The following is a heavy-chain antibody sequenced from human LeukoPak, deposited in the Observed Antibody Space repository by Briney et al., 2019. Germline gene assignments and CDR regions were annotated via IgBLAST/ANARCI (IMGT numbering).Heavy chain of an antibody. J-gene: IGHJ5*02. CDR1: GYTFTSYG. CDR2: ISAYNGNT. D-gene: IGHD3-3*01. CDR3: ARVGQRYLEWFNRPAWFDP. V-gene: IGHV1-18*01. Sequence: ASVKVSCKASGYTFTSYGISWVRQAPGQGLEWMGWISAYNGNTNYAQKLQGRVTMTTDTSTSTAYMELRSLRSDDTAVYYCARVGQRYLEWFNRPAWFDPWGQGTLVTVSS.